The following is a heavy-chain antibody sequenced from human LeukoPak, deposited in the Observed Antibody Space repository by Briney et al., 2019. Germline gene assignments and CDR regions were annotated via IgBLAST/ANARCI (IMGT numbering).Heavy chain of an antibody. CDR2: IYYSGST. Sequence: SETLSLTCTVSGGSISSGGYYWSWIRQHPGKGLEWIGYIYYSGSTYYNPSLKSRVTISVDTSKNQFSLELSSVTGAETAVDYGARSADPLDYWGQGTLVTVSS. V-gene: IGHV4-31*03. J-gene: IGHJ4*02. CDR3: ARSADPLDY. CDR1: GGSISSGGYY.